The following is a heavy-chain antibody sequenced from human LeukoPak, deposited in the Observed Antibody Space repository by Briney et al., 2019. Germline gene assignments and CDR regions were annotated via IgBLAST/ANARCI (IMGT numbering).Heavy chain of an antibody. CDR2: IYHSGRT. Sequence: KPSETLSLTCAVSGGSIISGNWWSWVRQPPGKGLEWIGEIYHSGRTNYNPSLKSRVTISLDKSKNHFSLNLSSVTAADTAVYYCARASYSYDINGWVPFDYWGQGTLVTVSS. D-gene: IGHD3-22*01. J-gene: IGHJ4*02. V-gene: IGHV4-4*02. CDR1: GGSIISGNW. CDR3: ARASYSYDINGWVPFDY.